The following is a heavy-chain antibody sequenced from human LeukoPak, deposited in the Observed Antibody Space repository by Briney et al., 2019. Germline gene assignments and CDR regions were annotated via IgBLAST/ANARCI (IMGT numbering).Heavy chain of an antibody. CDR1: GFTFSSYG. CDR2: ISGSGGST. J-gene: IGHJ3*02. Sequence: RSGGSLRLSCAASGFTFSSYGMNWVRQAPGKGLEWVSSISGSGGSTFYADSVKGRFTISRDNSKNTLYLQMNSLRAEDTAVYYCARGDAFDIWGQGTKVTVSS. CDR3: ARGDAFDI. V-gene: IGHV3-23*01.